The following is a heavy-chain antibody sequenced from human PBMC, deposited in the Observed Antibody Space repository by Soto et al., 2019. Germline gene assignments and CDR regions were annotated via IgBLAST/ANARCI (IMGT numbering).Heavy chain of an antibody. CDR3: ARGDYSSSWYGFYYYGMDV. D-gene: IGHD6-13*01. Sequence: SETLSLTCAVYGGSFSGYYWSWIRQPPGKGLEWIGEINHSGSTNYNPSLKSRVTISVDTSKNQFSLKLSSVTAADTAVYYCARGDYSSSWYGFYYYGMDVWGQGTTVT. V-gene: IGHV4-34*01. J-gene: IGHJ6*02. CDR2: INHSGST. CDR1: GGSFSGYY.